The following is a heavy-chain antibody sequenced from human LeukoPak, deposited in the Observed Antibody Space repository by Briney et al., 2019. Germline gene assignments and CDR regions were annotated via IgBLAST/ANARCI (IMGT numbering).Heavy chain of an antibody. Sequence: PGGSRRLSCAASGFIFSSYAMSWVRQAPGKGPEWVSTISANGYRIYYTDSVKGRFTISRDNSKNTLLLQMNSLRVEDTAIYYCAKHKQGYGDSLMDVWGQGTTVIVSS. J-gene: IGHJ6*02. D-gene: IGHD4-17*01. V-gene: IGHV3-23*01. CDR2: ISANGYRI. CDR1: GFIFSSYA. CDR3: AKHKQGYGDSLMDV.